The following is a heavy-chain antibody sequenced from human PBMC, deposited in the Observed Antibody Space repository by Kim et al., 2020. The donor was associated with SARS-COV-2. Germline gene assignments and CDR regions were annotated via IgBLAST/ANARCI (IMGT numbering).Heavy chain of an antibody. CDR1: GFSLSNARMG. CDR3: ARIYKPTPLSPREQQLFQGRGGWFDP. V-gene: IGHV2-26*01. D-gene: IGHD6-13*01. J-gene: IGHJ5*02. Sequence: SGPTLVNPTETLTLTCTVSGFSLSNARMGVSWIRQPPGKALEWLAHIFSNDEKSYSTSLKSRLTISKDTSKSQVVLTMTNMDPVDTATYYCARIYKPTPLSPREQQLFQGRGGWFDPWGQGTLVTVSS. CDR2: IFSNDEK.